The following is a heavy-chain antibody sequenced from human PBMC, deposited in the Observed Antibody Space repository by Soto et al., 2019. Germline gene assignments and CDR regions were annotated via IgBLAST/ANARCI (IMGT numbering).Heavy chain of an antibody. CDR2: IYYSGTT. CDR1: GYSISSSNW. J-gene: IGHJ4*02. D-gene: IGHD3-10*01. V-gene: IGHV4-28*01. CDR3: DRRHGLDIDAYY. Sequence: PSETLSLTCAVSGYSISSSNWWGWIRQPPGKGLEWIWYIYYSGTTYYNPSLKSRVTISVDTSKNQFSLKLSSVTAADTAVYFCDRRHGLDIDAYYWGQGILVTVSS.